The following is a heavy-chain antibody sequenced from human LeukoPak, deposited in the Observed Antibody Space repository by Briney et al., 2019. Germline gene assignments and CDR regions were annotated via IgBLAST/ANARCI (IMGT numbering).Heavy chain of an antibody. CDR3: AKDSYYYDSSGYYRFDP. V-gene: IGHV3-53*05. J-gene: IGHJ5*02. CDR2: IYSGGST. Sequence: GSLRLSCAASGFTVSSNYMSWVRQAPGKGLEWVSVIYSGGSTYYADSVKGRFTISRDNSKNTLYLQMNSLRAEDTAVYYCAKDSYYYDSSGYYRFDPWGQGTLVTVSS. D-gene: IGHD3-22*01. CDR1: GFTVSSNY.